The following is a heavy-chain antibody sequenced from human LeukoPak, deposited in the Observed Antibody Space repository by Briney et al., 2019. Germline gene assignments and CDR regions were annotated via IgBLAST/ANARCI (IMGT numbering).Heavy chain of an antibody. Sequence: PSETLSLTCAVYGGSFSGYYWSWLRQPPGKGLEWIGEINHSGSTNYNPSLKSRVTISVDTSKNQFSLKLSSVTAADTAVYYCARHGEWGIAAAYFDYWGQGTLVTVSS. V-gene: IGHV4-34*01. CDR2: INHSGST. CDR3: ARHGEWGIAAAYFDY. J-gene: IGHJ4*02. D-gene: IGHD6-13*01. CDR1: GGSFSGYY.